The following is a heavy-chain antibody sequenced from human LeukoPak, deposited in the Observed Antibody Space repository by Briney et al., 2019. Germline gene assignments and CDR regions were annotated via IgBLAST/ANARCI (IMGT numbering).Heavy chain of an antibody. V-gene: IGHV4-34*01. CDR2: INHSGST. CDR3: ARTEATRVDY. D-gene: IGHD1-26*01. Sequence: SETPSLTCAVYGGSFSGYYWSWIRQPPGKGLEWIGEINHSGSTNYNPSLKSRVTISVDTSKNQFSLKLSSVTAADTAVYYCARTEATRVDYWGQGTLVTVSS. J-gene: IGHJ4*02. CDR1: GGSFSGYY.